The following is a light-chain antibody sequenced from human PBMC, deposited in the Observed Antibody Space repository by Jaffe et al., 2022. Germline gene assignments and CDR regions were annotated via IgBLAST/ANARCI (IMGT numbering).Light chain of an antibody. CDR1: QNVNQW. J-gene: IGKJ4*01. CDR2: KAS. V-gene: IGKV1-5*03. Sequence: DIQMTQSPSTLSASVGDRVTITCRASQNVNQWLAWHQQKPGRAPKLLIYKASTLESGVPSRFSGSGFGTDFTLTISSLQPDDFATYYCQQYSDLITFGGGTKVEIK. CDR3: QQYSDLIT.